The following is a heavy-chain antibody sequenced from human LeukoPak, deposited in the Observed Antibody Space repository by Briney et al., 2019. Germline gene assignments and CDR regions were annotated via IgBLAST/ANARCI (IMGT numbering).Heavy chain of an antibody. Sequence: ASVKVSCKASGYTFTSYDISWVRQATGQGLEWMGWMNPNSGNTGYAQKFQGRVTMTRDTSISTAYMELSRLRSDDTAVYYCAREGSARAGFFDYWGQGTLVTVSS. CDR3: AREGSARAGFFDY. V-gene: IGHV1-8*01. J-gene: IGHJ4*02. CDR1: GYTFTSYD. CDR2: MNPNSGNT. D-gene: IGHD1-26*01.